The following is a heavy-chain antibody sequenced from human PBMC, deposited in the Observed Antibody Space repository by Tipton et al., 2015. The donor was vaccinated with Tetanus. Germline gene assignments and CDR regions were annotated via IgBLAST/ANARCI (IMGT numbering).Heavy chain of an antibody. CDR1: GDSMTRYY. CDR3: ARDSNFYSYSYKGMDV. V-gene: IGHV4-31*03. J-gene: IGHJ6*02. Sequence: TLSLTCTVSGDSMTRYYWSWIRQPPGKGLEWIGYIYYSGSTFYNPSLKSRVTISVDTSNNQFSLRLSSVTAADTAVYYCARDSNFYSYSYKGMDVWGQGTTVTVSS. D-gene: IGHD4-11*01. CDR2: IYYSGST.